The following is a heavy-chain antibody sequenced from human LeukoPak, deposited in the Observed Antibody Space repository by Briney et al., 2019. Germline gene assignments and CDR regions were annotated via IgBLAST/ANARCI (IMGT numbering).Heavy chain of an antibody. Sequence: GGSLRLSCAASGFTVSSNYMSWVRQAPGKGLEWVSVIYSGGSTYYADSVKGRFTISRDNYKNTLYLQMNSLRAEDTAVYYCAKNRWFGELSAFDYWGQGTPVTVSS. V-gene: IGHV3-53*01. D-gene: IGHD3-10*01. CDR1: GFTVSSNY. CDR2: IYSGGST. J-gene: IGHJ4*02. CDR3: AKNRWFGELSAFDY.